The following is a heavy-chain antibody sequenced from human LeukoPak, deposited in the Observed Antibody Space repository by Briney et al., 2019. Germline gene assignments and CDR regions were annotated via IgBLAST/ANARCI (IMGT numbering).Heavy chain of an antibody. CDR3: ARETLWFGELPDAFDI. V-gene: IGHV4-59*01. J-gene: IGHJ3*02. CDR1: RGSMRSYY. D-gene: IGHD3-10*01. CDR2: VYYSGTA. Sequence: SETLSLTCAVSRGSMRSYYWSWIRQPPGKGLELIGYVYYSGTANYNPSLESRVTILVDTSKNQFSLKLSSVTAADTAVYYCARETLWFGELPDAFDIWGQGTMVTVSS.